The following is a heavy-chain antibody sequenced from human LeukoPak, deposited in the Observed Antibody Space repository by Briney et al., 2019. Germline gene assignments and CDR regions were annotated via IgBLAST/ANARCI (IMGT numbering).Heavy chain of an antibody. V-gene: IGHV5-51*01. CDR2: IYPGDSDT. CDR1: GYSFTSYW. CDR3: ARHVMVRGPDCYYYMDV. D-gene: IGHD3-10*01. Sequence: GESLKISCKGSGYSFTSYWIGWVRQMPGKGLEWMGIIYPGDSDTRYSPSFQGQVTISADKSISTAYLQWSSLKASDTAMYYCARHVMVRGPDCYYYMDVWGKGTTVTVSS. J-gene: IGHJ6*03.